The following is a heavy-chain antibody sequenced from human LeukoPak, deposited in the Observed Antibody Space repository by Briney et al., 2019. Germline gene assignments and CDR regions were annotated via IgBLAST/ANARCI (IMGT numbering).Heavy chain of an antibody. V-gene: IGHV1-2*02. Sequence: GASVKVSCKASGYTFTGYYMHWVRQAPGQGLEWMGWINPNSGGTNYAQKFQGRVTMTRDTSISTAYMELSRLRSDDTAVYYCARGKTGTTGYYYYMDVWGKGTTVTVSS. CDR3: ARGKTGTTGYYYYMDV. J-gene: IGHJ6*03. CDR1: GYTFTGYY. CDR2: INPNSGGT. D-gene: IGHD1-1*01.